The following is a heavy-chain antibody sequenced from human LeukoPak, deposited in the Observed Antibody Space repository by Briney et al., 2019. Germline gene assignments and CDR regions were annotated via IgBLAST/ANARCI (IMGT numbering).Heavy chain of an antibody. Sequence: GGSLRLSCAASGFTFSRYGMHWARQAPGKGLEWVAVISYDGSKTYYAGPVRGRFTISRDNSKNTVYLQMNSLRAEDTAVYYCAKDQGDIVVVVAATYYYYGMDVWGQGTTVTVSS. CDR1: GFTFSRYG. V-gene: IGHV3-30*18. CDR2: ISYDGSKT. D-gene: IGHD2-15*01. CDR3: AKDQGDIVVVVAATYYYYGMDV. J-gene: IGHJ6*02.